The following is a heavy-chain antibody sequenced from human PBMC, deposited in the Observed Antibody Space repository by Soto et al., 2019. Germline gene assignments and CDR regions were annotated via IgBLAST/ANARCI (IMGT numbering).Heavy chain of an antibody. V-gene: IGHV1-18*01. CDR2: ISAYNGNT. Sequence: ASVKVSCKASGYTFTSYGMSWVRQAPGQGLEGMGWISAYNGNTNYAQKLQGRVTMTTDTSTSTAYMELRSLRSDDTAVYYCARDLFGFVVVPAASNWFDPWGQGPMVTVSS. J-gene: IGHJ5*02. CDR3: ARDLFGFVVVPAASNWFDP. D-gene: IGHD2-2*01. CDR1: GYTFTSYG.